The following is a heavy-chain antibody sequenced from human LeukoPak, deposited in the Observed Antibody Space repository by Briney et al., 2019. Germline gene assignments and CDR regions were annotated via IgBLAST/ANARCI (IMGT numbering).Heavy chain of an antibody. V-gene: IGHV3-74*01. CDR3: ARGPSSNWSGLDF. J-gene: IGHJ4*02. Sequence: GSLRLSCAASGFSFSGHWMHWARQLPGKGLVWVSRISPTGSTTSYADSVKGRFTVSRDNAKNTPYLQVNNLRAEDTAVYYCARGPSSNWSGLDFWGQGTLLTVSS. D-gene: IGHD6-13*01. CDR2: ISPTGSTT. CDR1: GFSFSGHW.